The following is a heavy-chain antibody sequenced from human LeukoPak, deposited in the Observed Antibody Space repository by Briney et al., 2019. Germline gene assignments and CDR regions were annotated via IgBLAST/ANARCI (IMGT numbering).Heavy chain of an antibody. D-gene: IGHD6-13*01. J-gene: IGHJ4*02. CDR1: GYTFTSYY. V-gene: IGHV1-2*02. CDR2: INPNSGGT. CDR3: ARDRHRWYFIPTELDYFDY. Sequence: ASLKVSCKASGYTFTSYYMHWVRQAPGQGLEWMGWINPNSGGTNYAQKFQGRVTMTRDTSISTAYMELSRLRADDTAVYYCARDRHRWYFIPTELDYFDYWGQGTLVTVSS.